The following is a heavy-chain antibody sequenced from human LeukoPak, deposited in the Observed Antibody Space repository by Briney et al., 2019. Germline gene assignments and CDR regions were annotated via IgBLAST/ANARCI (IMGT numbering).Heavy chain of an antibody. V-gene: IGHV4-39*07. CDR2: IYYSGST. CDR3: ARGASMVRGVPDY. D-gene: IGHD3-10*01. Sequence: SETLSLTCTVSGGSISSSSYYWGWIRQPPGKGLEWIGSIYYSGSTYYNPSLKSRVTISVDTSKNQFFLKLSSVTAADTAVYYCARGASMVRGVPDYWGQGTLVTVSS. J-gene: IGHJ4*02. CDR1: GGSISSSSYY.